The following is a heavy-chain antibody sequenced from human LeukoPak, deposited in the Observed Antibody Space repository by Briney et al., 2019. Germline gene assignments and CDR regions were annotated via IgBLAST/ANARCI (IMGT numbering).Heavy chain of an antibody. V-gene: IGHV3-23*01. D-gene: IGHD3-22*01. J-gene: IGHJ4*02. CDR2: ISGSGGST. Sequence: RGSLRLSCAASGFTFSSYAMSWVRQAPGKGLEWVSAISGSGGSTYYADSVKGRFPISRDNSKNTLYLQMNSLRAEDTAVYYCAKALTMIVVVTETDYWGQGTVVSVSS. CDR1: GFTFSSYA. CDR3: AKALTMIVVVTETDY.